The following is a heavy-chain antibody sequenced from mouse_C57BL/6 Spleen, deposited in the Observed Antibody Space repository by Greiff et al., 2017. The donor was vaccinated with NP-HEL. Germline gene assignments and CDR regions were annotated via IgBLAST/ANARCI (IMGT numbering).Heavy chain of an antibody. CDR1: GFSLTSYG. D-gene: IGHD2-3*01. Sequence: QVQLQQSGPGLVQPSQSLSITCTVSGFSLTSYGVHWVRQSPGKGLEWLGVIWSGGSTDYNAAFISRLSISKDNSKSQVFFKMNSLQADDTAIYYCARNGGVYDGHDYAMDYWGQGTSVTVSS. CDR3: ARNGGVYDGHDYAMDY. V-gene: IGHV2-2*01. CDR2: IWSGGST. J-gene: IGHJ4*01.